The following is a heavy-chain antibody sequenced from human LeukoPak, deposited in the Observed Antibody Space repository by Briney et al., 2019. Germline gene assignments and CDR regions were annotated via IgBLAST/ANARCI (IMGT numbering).Heavy chain of an antibody. CDR3: ARDILTGYYPLDI. D-gene: IGHD3-9*01. V-gene: IGHV1-46*01. J-gene: IGHJ3*02. CDR1: GYTFTSYA. CDR2: INPSGGST. Sequence: ASVKVSCKASGYTFTSYAMHWVRQAPGQGLEWMGIINPSGGSTSYAQKFQGRVTMTRDMSTSTVYMELSSLRSEDTAVYYCARDILTGYYPLDIWGQGTMVTVSS.